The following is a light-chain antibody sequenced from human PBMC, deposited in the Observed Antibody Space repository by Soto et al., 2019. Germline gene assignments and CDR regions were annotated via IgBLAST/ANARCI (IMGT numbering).Light chain of an antibody. V-gene: IGKV3-15*01. Sequence: EIVLTHSPGTLSLSPWERATLSFSASQSVSSSYLAWYQQKPGQAPRLLIYDASTRATVIPARFSGSGSGTEFTLTISSLQSEDFAVYYCQQYNDWPPITFGQGTRLEI. CDR1: QSVSSSY. CDR2: DAS. J-gene: IGKJ5*01. CDR3: QQYNDWPPIT.